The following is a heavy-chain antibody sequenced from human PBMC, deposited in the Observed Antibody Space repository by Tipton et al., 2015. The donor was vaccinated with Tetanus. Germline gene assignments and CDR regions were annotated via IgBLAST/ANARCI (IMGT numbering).Heavy chain of an antibody. CDR3: ARRRSAVLSGAYHWYFDL. Sequence: QLVQSGAAVKKPGESLKISCQTSGYNFAIYWIGWVRQVPGKGLEWMGIVDPRDSQATYGPSFQGQVTLSADRSINVAYLQWGSLKASDTGLYYCARRRSAVLSGAYHWYFDLWGRGTLVGVSS. CDR1: GYNFAIYW. CDR2: VDPRDSQA. V-gene: IGHV5-51*01. J-gene: IGHJ2*01. D-gene: IGHD3-3*01.